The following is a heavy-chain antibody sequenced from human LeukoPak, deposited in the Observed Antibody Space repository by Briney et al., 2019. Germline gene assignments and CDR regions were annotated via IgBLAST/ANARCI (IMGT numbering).Heavy chain of an antibody. Sequence: PSETLSLTCAVSGGSISSGGYSWSWIRQPPGKGLEWIGYIYHSGSTYYNPSLKSRVTISVDRSKNQFSLKLSSVTAADTAVYYCARGSITMVRGVISDAFDIWGQGTMVTVSS. V-gene: IGHV4-30-2*01. J-gene: IGHJ3*02. CDR2: IYHSGST. CDR3: ARGSITMVRGVISDAFDI. D-gene: IGHD3-10*01. CDR1: GGSISSGGYS.